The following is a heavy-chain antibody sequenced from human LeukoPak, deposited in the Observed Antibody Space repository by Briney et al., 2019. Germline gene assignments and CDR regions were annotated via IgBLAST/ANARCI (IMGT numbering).Heavy chain of an antibody. J-gene: IGHJ4*02. CDR1: GFTFSSYS. D-gene: IGHD3-3*01. Sequence: PGGSLRLSCAASGFTFSSYSMNWVRQAPGKGLEWVSYISSSSSTIYYADSVKGRFTISRDNAKNSLYLQMNSLRAEDTAVYYCARGGLRFLEWLPTKRGFDYWGQGTLVTVSS. V-gene: IGHV3-48*01. CDR2: ISSSSSTI. CDR3: ARGGLRFLEWLPTKRGFDY.